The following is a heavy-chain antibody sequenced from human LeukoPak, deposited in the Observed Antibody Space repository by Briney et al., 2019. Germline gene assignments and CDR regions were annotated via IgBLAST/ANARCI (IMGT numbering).Heavy chain of an antibody. CDR1: GYTFTSYG. Sequence: ASVKVSCKASGYTFTSYGISWVRQAPGQGLEWMGWISAYNGNTNYAQKLQGRVTMTTDTSTSTAYMELRSLRSDDTAVYYCARGPSGGYYDSSGYYYFDYWGQGTLATVSS. CDR3: ARGPSGGYYDSSGYYYFDY. J-gene: IGHJ4*02. V-gene: IGHV1-18*01. CDR2: ISAYNGNT. D-gene: IGHD3-22*01.